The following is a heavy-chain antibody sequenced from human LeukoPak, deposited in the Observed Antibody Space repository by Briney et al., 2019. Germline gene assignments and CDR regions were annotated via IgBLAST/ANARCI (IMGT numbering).Heavy chain of an antibody. J-gene: IGHJ4*02. CDR1: GYTFTSYY. CDR3: ARVSQGWFGEFGFDY. CDR2: INPSGGST. Sequence: ASVKVSCKASGYTFTSYYMHWVRQAPGQGLEWMGIINPSGGSTSYAQKFQGIVTMTSDTSTSTVYMELSSLRSEDTAVYYCARVSQGWFGEFGFDYWDQGTLVTVSS. D-gene: IGHD3-10*01. V-gene: IGHV1-46*01.